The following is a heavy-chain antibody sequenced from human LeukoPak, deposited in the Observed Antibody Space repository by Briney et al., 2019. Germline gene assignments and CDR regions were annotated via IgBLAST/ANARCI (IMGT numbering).Heavy chain of an antibody. CDR1: GFTFSSYG. D-gene: IGHD3-22*01. CDR3: ARADGGYYFDY. CDR2: ISYDGGNK. J-gene: IGHJ4*02. Sequence: GGSLRLSCAASGFTFSSYGMHWVRQAPGKGLEWVAVISYDGGNKYYADSVKGRFTISRDNSKNTLYLQMNSLRAEDTAVYYCARADGGYYFDYWGQGTLVTVSS. V-gene: IGHV3-30*03.